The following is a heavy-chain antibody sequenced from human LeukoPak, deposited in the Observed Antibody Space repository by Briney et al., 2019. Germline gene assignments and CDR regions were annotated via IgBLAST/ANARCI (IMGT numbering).Heavy chain of an antibody. Sequence: ASVKVSCKASGYTFTSYYMHWVRQAPGQGLEWMGIINPSGGSTSYAQKFQGRVTMTRDTSISTAYMELSRLRSDDTAVYYCARGRETGYSPFDYWGQGTLVTVSS. D-gene: IGHD1-26*01. CDR3: ARGRETGYSPFDY. CDR2: INPSGGST. CDR1: GYTFTSYY. J-gene: IGHJ4*02. V-gene: IGHV1-46*01.